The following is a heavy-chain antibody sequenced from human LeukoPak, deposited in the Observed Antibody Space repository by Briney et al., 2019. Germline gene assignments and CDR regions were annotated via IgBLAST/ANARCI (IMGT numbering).Heavy chain of an antibody. CDR3: ARASQSLAAWTCFDY. V-gene: IGHV4-59*01. CDR2: IHHSGSI. D-gene: IGHD1-1*01. Sequence: SETLSLTCSVSGDSISSFYWSWIRQPPGKGLEWIGNIHHSGSINYNPSLKSRVTISVDTSKKQFSLKLSSVTAADTAVYYCARASQSLAAWTCFDYWGQGTLVTVSS. CDR1: GDSISSFY. J-gene: IGHJ4*02.